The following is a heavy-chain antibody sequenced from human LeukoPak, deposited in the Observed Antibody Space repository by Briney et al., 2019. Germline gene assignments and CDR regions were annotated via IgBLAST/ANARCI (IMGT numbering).Heavy chain of an antibody. Sequence: GGSLRLSCAASGFTFSKYGMHWVRQAPGKGLDWVALIRYDGTNKYYGDSVKGRFIVSRDNPKNTLYLQMNSLRAEDTAVYYCAREGGERTYDYWGQGTLVTVSS. CDR2: IRYDGTNK. V-gene: IGHV3-30*02. CDR1: GFTFSKYG. J-gene: IGHJ4*02. CDR3: AREGGERTYDY. D-gene: IGHD3-10*01.